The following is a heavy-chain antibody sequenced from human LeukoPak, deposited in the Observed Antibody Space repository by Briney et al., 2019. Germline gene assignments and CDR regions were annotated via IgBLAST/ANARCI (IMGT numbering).Heavy chain of an antibody. CDR3: ARERPITAYCGGDCRASDAFDI. D-gene: IGHD2-21*01. CDR1: GFTFSSYG. J-gene: IGHJ3*02. CDR2: IRYDGSNK. V-gene: IGHV3-30*02. Sequence: GGSLRLSCAASGFTFSSYGMHWVRQAPGKGLEWVAFIRYDGSNKYYADSVKGRFTISRDNSKNTLYLQMNSLRAEDTAVYYCARERPITAYCGGDCRASDAFDIWGQGTMVTVSS.